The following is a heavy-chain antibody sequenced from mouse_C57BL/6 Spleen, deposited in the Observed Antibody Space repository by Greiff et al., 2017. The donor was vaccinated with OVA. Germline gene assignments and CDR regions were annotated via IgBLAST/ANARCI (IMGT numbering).Heavy chain of an antibody. D-gene: IGHD1-1*01. CDR1: GFTFSDYG. V-gene: IGHV5-17*01. Sequence: EVMLVESGGGLVKPGGSLKLSCAASGFTFSDYGMHWVRQAPEEGLEWVAYISGGSSTIYYADTVKGRFTISRDNAKNTLFLQMTSLRSEDTAMYYCAREYYGSSYGYFDVWGTGTTVTVSS. J-gene: IGHJ1*03. CDR2: ISGGSSTI. CDR3: AREYYGSSYGYFDV.